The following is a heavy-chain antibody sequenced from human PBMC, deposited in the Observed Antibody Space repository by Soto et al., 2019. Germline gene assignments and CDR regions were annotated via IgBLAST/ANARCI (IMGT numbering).Heavy chain of an antibody. CDR2: IWYDGSNK. J-gene: IGHJ6*02. Sequence: GGSMRLSCAASGFTFSSYGMHWVRQAPGKELEWVAVIWYDGSNKYYADSVKGRFTISRDNSKNTLYLQMNSLRAEDTAVYYCAKTGGITIFGVVQYGMDVWGQGTTVTVSS. D-gene: IGHD3-3*01. CDR1: GFTFSSYG. V-gene: IGHV3-33*06. CDR3: AKTGGITIFGVVQYGMDV.